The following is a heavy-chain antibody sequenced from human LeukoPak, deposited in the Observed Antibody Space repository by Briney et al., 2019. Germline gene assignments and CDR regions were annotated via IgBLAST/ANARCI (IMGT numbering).Heavy chain of an antibody. D-gene: IGHD6-19*01. CDR2: SKAGNGNT. Sequence: ASXKVSCKASGYTFTSYDMHWVRQAPGQRLEWMGWSKAGNGNTKYSQEFQGRVTITRDTSASTAYMELSSLRSEDMAVYYCARTSYSSGHAFDYWGQGTLVTVSS. V-gene: IGHV1-3*02. CDR1: GYTFTSYD. CDR3: ARTSYSSGHAFDY. J-gene: IGHJ4*02.